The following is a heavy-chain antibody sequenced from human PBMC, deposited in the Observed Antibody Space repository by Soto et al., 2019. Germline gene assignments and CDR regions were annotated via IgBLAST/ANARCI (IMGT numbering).Heavy chain of an antibody. CDR1: GGSISSYY. J-gene: IGHJ6*02. D-gene: IGHD3-3*01. Sequence: SETLSLTCTGSGGSISSYYWSWIRQPPGKGLEWIGYIYYSGSTNYNPSLKSRVTISVDTSKNQFSLKLSSVTAADTAVYYCARDFGVGQKLVPTRMYYHYRMDVWGQGTTVTVSS. V-gene: IGHV4-59*01. CDR2: IYYSGST. CDR3: ARDFGVGQKLVPTRMYYHYRMDV.